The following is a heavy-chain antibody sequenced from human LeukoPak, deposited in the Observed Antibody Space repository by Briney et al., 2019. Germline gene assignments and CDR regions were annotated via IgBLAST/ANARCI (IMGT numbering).Heavy chain of an antibody. CDR3: ARDVYRGSSWYAFDF. D-gene: IGHD6-13*01. CDR2: ISSSSSTI. J-gene: IGHJ4*02. Sequence: GGSLRLSCAASGFTFSSYSMNWVRQAPGKGLEWVSYISSSSSTIYYADSVKGRFTISRDNAKKSLYLQMNSLRDEDTGVYYCARDVYRGSSWYAFDFWGQGTLVTVSS. V-gene: IGHV3-48*02. CDR1: GFTFSSYS.